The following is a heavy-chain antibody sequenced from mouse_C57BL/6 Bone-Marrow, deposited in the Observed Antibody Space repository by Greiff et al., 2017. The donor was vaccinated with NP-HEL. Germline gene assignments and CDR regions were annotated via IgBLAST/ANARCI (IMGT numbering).Heavy chain of an antibody. CDR3: ARPAYYSNYYAMDY. CDR2: ISNLAYSI. Sequence: EVQLQESGGGLVQPGGSLKLSCAASGFTFSDYGMAWVRQAPRKGPEWVAFISNLAYSIYYADTVTGRFTISRENAKNTLYLEMSSLRSEDTAMYYCARPAYYSNYYAMDYWGQGTSVTVSS. CDR1: GFTFSDYG. D-gene: IGHD2-5*01. V-gene: IGHV5-15*01. J-gene: IGHJ4*01.